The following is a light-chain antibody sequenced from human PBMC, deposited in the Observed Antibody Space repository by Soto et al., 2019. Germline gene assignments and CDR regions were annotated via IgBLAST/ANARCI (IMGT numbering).Light chain of an antibody. CDR1: QTVLYSSNNKNF. V-gene: IGKV4-1*01. CDR3: QQYYTTPRT. Sequence: DIVMTQSPDSLAVSLGERATINCKSSQTVLYSSNNKNFLAWYQQKPGQPPKLLIYWASTRESGVPDRFSGSGSETDFSLTISSLQAEDVAVYYCQQYYTTPRTFGQGTKEEIK. CDR2: WAS. J-gene: IGKJ1*01.